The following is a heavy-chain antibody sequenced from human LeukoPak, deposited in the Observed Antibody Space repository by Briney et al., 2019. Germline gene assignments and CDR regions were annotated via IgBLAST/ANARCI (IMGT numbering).Heavy chain of an antibody. CDR3: TTANYYDGSVLEY. CDR2: IRSKAYGGTT. J-gene: IGHJ4*02. Sequence: PGGSLRLSCAASGFAFSNAWMSWVRQAPGKGLEWVGFIRSKAYGGTTEYAASVKGRFTISRDDSKSIAYLQMNSLKTEDTAVYYCTTANYYDGSVLEYWGQGTLVTVSS. V-gene: IGHV3-49*04. CDR1: GFAFSNAW. D-gene: IGHD3-22*01.